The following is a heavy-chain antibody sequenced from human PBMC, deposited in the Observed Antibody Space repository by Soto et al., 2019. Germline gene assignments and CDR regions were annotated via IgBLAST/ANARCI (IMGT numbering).Heavy chain of an antibody. CDR1: GFTFSSYA. CDR2: ISGSGGST. J-gene: IGHJ5*02. D-gene: IGHD5-12*01. Sequence: EVQLLESGGGLVQPGGSLRLSCAASGFTFSSYAMSWVRQAPGKGLEWVSAISGSGGSTYYADSVKGRFTISRDTSKNKLYLQMNSLRAEATAVYYCAKGRDIVATVGGWFVPWGHGTLVTVSS. CDR3: AKGRDIVATVGGWFVP. V-gene: IGHV3-23*01.